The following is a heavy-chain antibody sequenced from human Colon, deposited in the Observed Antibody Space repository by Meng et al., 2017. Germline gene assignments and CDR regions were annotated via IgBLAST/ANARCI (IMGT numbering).Heavy chain of an antibody. CDR3: GTDIYD. Sequence: ARVEESGGGLVQPGGSLRLSCAASGFTFTTAWMTWVRRTPGRGLEWVGRIKSNNDGGTTDYAAPVKGRFTISRDDSKSTLYLQMNSLKIVDTAMYYCGTDIYDWGQGTLVTVSS. CDR1: GFTFTTAW. CDR2: IKSNNDGGTT. V-gene: IGHV3-15*01. J-gene: IGHJ4*02. D-gene: IGHD2/OR15-2a*01.